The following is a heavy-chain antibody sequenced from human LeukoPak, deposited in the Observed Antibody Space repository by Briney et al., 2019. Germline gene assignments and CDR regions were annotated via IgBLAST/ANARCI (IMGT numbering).Heavy chain of an antibody. J-gene: IGHJ3*02. D-gene: IGHD6-13*01. Sequence: GSLRLSCAASGFTFSSYAMHWVRQAPGKGLEWVAVISYDGSNKYYADSVKGRFTISRDNSKNTLYLQMNSLRAEDTAVYYCARNEQQLVLGAFDIWGQGTMVTVSS. CDR2: ISYDGSNK. CDR1: GFTFSSYA. V-gene: IGHV3-30-3*01. CDR3: ARNEQQLVLGAFDI.